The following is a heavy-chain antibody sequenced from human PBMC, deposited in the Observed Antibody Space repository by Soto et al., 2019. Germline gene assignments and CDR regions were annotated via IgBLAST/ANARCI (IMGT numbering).Heavy chain of an antibody. CDR3: ARDPPPSYRPFDS. Sequence: GGSLRLSCAASGFTFTTYSMNWVRQVPGKGLEWVASISSSGTSIYYGDSVKGRFTISRDNAENSLYLQMNGLRDEDTAVYYCARDPPPSYRPFDSWGQGTLVTVSS. CDR2: ISSSGTSI. J-gene: IGHJ4*02. D-gene: IGHD3-16*02. V-gene: IGHV3-48*02. CDR1: GFTFTTYS.